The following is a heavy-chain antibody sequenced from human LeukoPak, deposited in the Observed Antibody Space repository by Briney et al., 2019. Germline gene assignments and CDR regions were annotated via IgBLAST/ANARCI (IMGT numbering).Heavy chain of an antibody. CDR3: ARDGYSSGWFYYYYYGMDV. Sequence: GGSLRLSCAASGFTFSNYAMNWVRQAPGKGLEWVSIISGNGGTTYYADSVKGRFTISGDNSKNTLYLQMNSLRAEDTAVYYCARDGYSSGWFYYYYYGMDVWGQGTTVTVSS. CDR1: GFTFSNYA. D-gene: IGHD6-19*01. J-gene: IGHJ6*02. V-gene: IGHV3-23*01. CDR2: ISGNGGTT.